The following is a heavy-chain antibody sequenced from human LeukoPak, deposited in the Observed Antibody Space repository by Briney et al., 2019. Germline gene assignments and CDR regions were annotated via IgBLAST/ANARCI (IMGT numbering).Heavy chain of an antibody. CDR3: ARDQRIGGYSYGYVS. Sequence: SETLSLTCTVSGGSISSYYWSWLRQPPGKGLEWSGYIYYSGSTNYNPSLKSRVTISVDTSKNHFSLKLSSVTAADTAVYYCARDQRIGGYSYGYVSWGQGTLVTVSS. D-gene: IGHD5-18*01. CDR2: IYYSGST. J-gene: IGHJ4*02. CDR1: GGSISSYY. V-gene: IGHV4-59*01.